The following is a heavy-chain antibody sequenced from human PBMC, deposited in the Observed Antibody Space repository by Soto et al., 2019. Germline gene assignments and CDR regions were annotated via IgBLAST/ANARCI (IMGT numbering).Heavy chain of an antibody. V-gene: IGHV4-4*07. CDR2: FYSSGTT. J-gene: IGHJ4*02. D-gene: IGHD3-10*01. Sequence: SETLSITCSVSGGSINSYWWSWFRQPAGKGLEWIWRFYSSGTTYYNPSLNSRATMSVETSKNQFSLKLSSVTAADTAVYYCARDIGSYAYGEGYWGQGIQVTVSS. CDR1: GGSINSYW. CDR3: ARDIGSYAYGEGY.